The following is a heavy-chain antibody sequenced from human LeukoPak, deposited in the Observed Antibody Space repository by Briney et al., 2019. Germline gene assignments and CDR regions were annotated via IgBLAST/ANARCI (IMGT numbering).Heavy chain of an antibody. Sequence: ASVKVSCKASGYTFTSYGISWVRQAPAQGLEWMGWISAYNGNTNYAQKLQGRVTMTTDTSTSTAYMELRSLRSDDTAVYYCARQYTSSSVYWFDPWGQGTLVTASS. D-gene: IGHD6-6*01. CDR1: GYTFTSYG. CDR2: ISAYNGNT. CDR3: ARQYTSSSVYWFDP. J-gene: IGHJ5*02. V-gene: IGHV1-18*01.